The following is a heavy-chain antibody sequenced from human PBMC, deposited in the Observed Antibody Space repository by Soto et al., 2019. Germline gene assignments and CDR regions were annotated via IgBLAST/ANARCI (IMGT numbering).Heavy chain of an antibody. V-gene: IGHV4-59*08. Sequence: QVQLQESGPGLVKPSETLSLTCTVSGGSISSYYWSWIRQPPGKGLEWIGYIYYSGSTNYNPSLESRVTISVDTSKNHFSLNLSSVTAADTAVYYCARLSGGSEEFDPWGQGTLVTVSS. CDR2: IYYSGST. J-gene: IGHJ5*02. D-gene: IGHD3-10*01. CDR3: ARLSGGSEEFDP. CDR1: GGSISSYY.